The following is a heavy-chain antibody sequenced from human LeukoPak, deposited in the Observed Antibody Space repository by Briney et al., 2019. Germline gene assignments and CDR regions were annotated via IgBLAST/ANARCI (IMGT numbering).Heavy chain of an antibody. CDR1: GFTFSDYW. CDR2: IKVDGSEK. V-gene: IGHV3-7*01. D-gene: IGHD2-21*01. CDR3: VRDATRGGDLDH. Sequence: PGGSLRLSCAASGFTFSDYWMMWVRQAPGKGLEWVAQIKVDGSEKYYVDSVRGRFTISIDNAKNSLDLQMNTLRVEDTAVYYCVRDATRGGDLDHWGQGTLVTVSS. J-gene: IGHJ5*02.